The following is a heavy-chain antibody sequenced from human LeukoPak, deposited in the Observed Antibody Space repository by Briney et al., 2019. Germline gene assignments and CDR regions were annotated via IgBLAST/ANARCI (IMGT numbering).Heavy chain of an antibody. D-gene: IGHD3-10*01. CDR3: AKDAGSGSPDYFDY. V-gene: IGHV3-23*01. Sequence: GGSLRLSCAAPGFTFNTYAMSWVRQAPGRGLEWVSTVSGSGDTTYYADSVRGRFTISRDNSKNTLYLQMNSLRAEDTAVYYCAKDAGSGSPDYFDYWGQGTLVTVSS. CDR1: GFTFNTYA. J-gene: IGHJ4*02. CDR2: VSGSGDTT.